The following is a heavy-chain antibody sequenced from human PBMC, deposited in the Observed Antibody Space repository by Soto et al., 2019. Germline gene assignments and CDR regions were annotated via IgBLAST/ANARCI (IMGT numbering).Heavy chain of an antibody. Sequence: QVQLVESGGGVVQPGRSLRLSCAASGFTFSSYGMHWVRQAPGKGLEWVAVISYDGSNKYYADSVKGRFTISRDNSKNTLYLQMNSLRAEDTAVYYCAKDYSGGESIWDYWGQGTLVTVSS. J-gene: IGHJ4*02. V-gene: IGHV3-30*18. D-gene: IGHD2-21*01. CDR3: AKDYSGGESIWDY. CDR1: GFTFSSYG. CDR2: ISYDGSNK.